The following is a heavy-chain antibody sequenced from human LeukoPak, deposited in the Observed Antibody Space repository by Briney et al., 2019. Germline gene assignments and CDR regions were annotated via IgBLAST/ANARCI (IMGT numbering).Heavy chain of an antibody. CDR3: VRAVHHNFYSDSSGYYGDAFDV. CDR1: GFSIRTYY. D-gene: IGHD3-22*01. Sequence: GGSLRLSCAASGFSIRTYYMSWVRQVPGRGLEWVSVIYSGGTIRYADSVKGRFTFSRDNFKDTLNLQMNSLRADDTAVYYCVRAVHHNFYSDSSGYYGDAFDVWGQGTVVTVSS. CDR2: IYSGGTI. V-gene: IGHV3-53*01. J-gene: IGHJ3*01.